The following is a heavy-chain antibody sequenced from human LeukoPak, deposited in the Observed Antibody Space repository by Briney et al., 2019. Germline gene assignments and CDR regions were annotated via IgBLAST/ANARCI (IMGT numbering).Heavy chain of an antibody. D-gene: IGHD2-2*01. CDR3: ARDPRYCSSTSCLYYFDY. CDR2: IIPIFGTA. Sequence: SVKVSCKASGGTFSSYAISWVRQAPGQGLEWMGGIIPIFGTANYAQKYQGRVTITADESTSTAYMELSSLRSEDTAVYYCARDPRYCSSTSCLYYFDYWGQGTLVTVSS. J-gene: IGHJ4*02. CDR1: GGTFSSYA. V-gene: IGHV1-69*13.